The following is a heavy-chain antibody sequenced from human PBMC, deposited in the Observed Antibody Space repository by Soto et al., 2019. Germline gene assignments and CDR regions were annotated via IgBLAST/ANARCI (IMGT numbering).Heavy chain of an antibody. CDR2: ISYDGDT. V-gene: IGHV4-39*01. Sequence: SETLSLPCTVSGGPIRSSRSYWGWIRPPPGKGLEWIATISYDGDTYHNPSLKTRVTIPADTSKNQFSLRLSSVTAADTAVYYCARHLRDTYYYGFDVWGQGTTVTVSS. D-gene: IGHD5-18*01. J-gene: IGHJ6*02. CDR1: GGPIRSSRSY. CDR3: ARHLRDTYYYGFDV.